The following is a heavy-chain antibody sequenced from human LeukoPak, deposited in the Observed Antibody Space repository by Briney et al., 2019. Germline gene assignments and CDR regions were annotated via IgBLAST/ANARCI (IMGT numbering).Heavy chain of an antibody. D-gene: IGHD4-23*01. Sequence: ASVKVSCKASGYTFTSYGISWVRQAPGQGLEWMGWISAYNGNTNYAQKLQGRVTMTTDTSTSTAYMELRSLRSDDTAVYYCARDREVETDYGGNTAHYYYYYGMDVWGQGTTVTVSS. V-gene: IGHV1-18*01. CDR1: GYTFTSYG. CDR3: ARDREVETDYGGNTAHYYYYYGMDV. CDR2: ISAYNGNT. J-gene: IGHJ6*02.